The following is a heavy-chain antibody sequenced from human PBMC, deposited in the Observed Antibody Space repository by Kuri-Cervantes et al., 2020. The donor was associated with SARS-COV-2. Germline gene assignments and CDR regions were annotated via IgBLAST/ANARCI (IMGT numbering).Heavy chain of an antibody. D-gene: IGHD2-15*01. Sequence: GGSLRLSCAASGFTFSDYYMSWTRQAPGKGLEWVSYISSSGSTIYYADSVKGRFTISRDNSKNTLYLQMNSLRAEDTAVYYCAKDQHGIVVVVAAIDYWGQGTLVTVSS. CDR3: AKDQHGIVVVVAAIDY. CDR1: GFTFSDYY. J-gene: IGHJ4*02. V-gene: IGHV3-11*04. CDR2: ISSSGSTI.